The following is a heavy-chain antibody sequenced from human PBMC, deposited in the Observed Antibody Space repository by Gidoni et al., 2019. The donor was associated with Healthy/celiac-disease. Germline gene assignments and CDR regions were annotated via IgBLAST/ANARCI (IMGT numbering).Heavy chain of an antibody. J-gene: IGHJ5*02. D-gene: IGHD3-22*01. V-gene: IGHV1-2*02. CDR2: INPNSGGT. Sequence: ASGYTFTGYYMHWVRQAPGQGLEWMGWINPNSGGTNYAQKFQGRVTMTRDTSISTAYMELSRLRSDDTAVYYCARGEFTYYYDSSGYWFDPCGQGTLVTVSS. CDR3: ARGEFTYYYDSSGYWFDP. CDR1: GYTFTGYY.